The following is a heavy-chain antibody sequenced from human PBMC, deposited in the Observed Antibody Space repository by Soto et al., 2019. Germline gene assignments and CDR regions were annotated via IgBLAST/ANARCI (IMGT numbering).Heavy chain of an antibody. Sequence: GSLRLSCGASGFIFSNAWMSWVRQAPGKGLEWVGRIKSETDGGTTDYAAPVKGRFTVSRDDSKNTLYLQMNSLKIEDTAVYYCTTDDPINKNWGQGTLVTVSS. CDR2: IKSETDGGTT. CDR3: TTDDPINKN. J-gene: IGHJ4*02. V-gene: IGHV3-15*01. CDR1: GFIFSNAW.